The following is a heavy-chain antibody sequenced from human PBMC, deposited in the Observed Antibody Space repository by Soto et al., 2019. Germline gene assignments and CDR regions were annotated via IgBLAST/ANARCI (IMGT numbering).Heavy chain of an antibody. CDR2: IIPIFGTA. CDR1: GGTFSSYA. D-gene: IGHD6-13*01. Sequence: QVQLVQSGAEVKKPGSSVKFSCKASGGTFSSYAISWVRQAPGQGLEWMGGIIPIFGTANYAQKFQGRVTIPADESTSTAYMELSSLRSEDTAVYYCARDGTGEIAAAGLVLFEYWGQGTLVTVSS. CDR3: ARDGTGEIAAAGLVLFEY. V-gene: IGHV1-69*01. J-gene: IGHJ4*02.